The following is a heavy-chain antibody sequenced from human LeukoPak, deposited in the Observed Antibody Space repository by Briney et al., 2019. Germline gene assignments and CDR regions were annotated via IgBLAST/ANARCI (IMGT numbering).Heavy chain of an antibody. CDR3: ARETSDLYYYYMDV. CDR2: IYTSGST. J-gene: IGHJ6*03. V-gene: IGHV4-4*07. Sequence: SETLSLTCTVSGGSISSYYWSWIRQPAGKGLEWIGRIYTSGSTNYNPSLKSRVTISVDTSKNQFSLKLSSVTAADTAVYYCARETSDLYYYYMDVWGKGTTVTVSS. CDR1: GGSISSYY.